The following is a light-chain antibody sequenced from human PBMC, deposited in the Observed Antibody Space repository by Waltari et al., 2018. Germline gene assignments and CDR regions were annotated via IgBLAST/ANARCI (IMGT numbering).Light chain of an antibody. CDR1: TGPVTSSHW. V-gene: IGLV7-46*01. Sequence: QAVVTQEPSVTVSPGGTVTLTCASSTGPVTSSHWPYWFQQKAGQAPRTLIYDTNRQHSWKPARFSGSLLGGKAALTLSGAQPEDEADYYCLLTYRGPRVFGGGTKVTVV. CDR2: DTN. CDR3: LLTYRGPRV. J-gene: IGLJ3*02.